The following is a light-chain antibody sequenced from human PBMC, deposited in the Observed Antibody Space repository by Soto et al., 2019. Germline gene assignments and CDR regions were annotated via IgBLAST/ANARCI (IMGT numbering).Light chain of an antibody. CDR1: SGHSSYA. J-gene: IGLJ3*02. V-gene: IGLV4-69*01. CDR3: QTWGTGRGV. CDR2: LNSDGSH. Sequence: QPVLTQSPSVSASPGASVKLTCTLSSGHSSYAIAWHQQQPEKGPRYLMNLNSDGSHYKGDGIPDRFSGSSSGAERYLTISSLQSEDEADYYCQTWGTGRGVFGGGTKVTVL.